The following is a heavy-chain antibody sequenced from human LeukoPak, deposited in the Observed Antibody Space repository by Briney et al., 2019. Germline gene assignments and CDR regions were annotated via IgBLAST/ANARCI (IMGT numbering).Heavy chain of an antibody. D-gene: IGHD5-24*01. CDR1: GFTFSSYA. CDR3: ARDAGHLRDGYNIGPADSAFDI. CDR2: ISGSGGST. V-gene: IGHV3-23*01. J-gene: IGHJ3*02. Sequence: PGGSLRLSCAASGFTFSSYAMTWVRQAPGKGLEWVSVISGSGGSTYYADSVKGRFTISRDNAKNSLYLQMNSLRAEDTAVYYCARDAGHLRDGYNIGPADSAFDIWGQGTMVTVSS.